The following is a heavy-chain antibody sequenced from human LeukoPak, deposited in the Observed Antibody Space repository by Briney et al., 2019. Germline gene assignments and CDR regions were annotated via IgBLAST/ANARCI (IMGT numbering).Heavy chain of an antibody. Sequence: PGGSLRLSCAASGFTFSSNAMSWVRQAPGQGVEWVSAISGSGGSTYYADSVKGRFTISRDNSKNTLYLQMNSLRADDTSVYYCARDYYDRSGYFYFDSWGQGTLVTVSS. CDR3: ARDYYDRSGYFYFDS. CDR2: ISGSGGST. CDR1: GFTFSSNA. J-gene: IGHJ4*02. V-gene: IGHV3-23*01. D-gene: IGHD3-22*01.